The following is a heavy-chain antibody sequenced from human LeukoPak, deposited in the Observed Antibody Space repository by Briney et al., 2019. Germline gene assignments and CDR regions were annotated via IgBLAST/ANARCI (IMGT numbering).Heavy chain of an antibody. V-gene: IGHV3-21*01. D-gene: IGHD6-19*01. J-gene: IGHJ4*02. CDR2: ISSSSSYI. Sequence: GSLRLSCAASGFTFSSYSMNWVRQAPGKGLEWVSSISSSSSYIYYADSVKGRFTISRDNAKNSLYLQMNSLRAEDTAVYYCARGRYSSGWLFDYWGQGTLVTVSS. CDR1: GFTFSSYS. CDR3: ARGRYSSGWLFDY.